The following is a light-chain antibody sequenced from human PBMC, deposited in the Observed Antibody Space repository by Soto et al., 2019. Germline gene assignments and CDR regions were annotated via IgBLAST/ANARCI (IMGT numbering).Light chain of an antibody. V-gene: IGKV1-9*01. CDR1: QGISSY. CDR3: QQHNSYPYT. J-gene: IGKJ2*01. CDR2: AAS. Sequence: DIQLTQSPSFLSASVGDRVTITCRASQGISSYLAWYQQKPGKAPKLLIYAASTLQSGVPSRFSVSGSGTEFTLTISSLQPEDFATYYCQQHNSYPYTFGQGTKLEIK.